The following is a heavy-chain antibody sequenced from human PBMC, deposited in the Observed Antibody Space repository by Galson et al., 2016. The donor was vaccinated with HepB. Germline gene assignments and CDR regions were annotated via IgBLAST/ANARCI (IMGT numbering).Heavy chain of an antibody. Sequence: SLRLSCAASGFTFNNSAMSWVRQALGKGLEWVSGVSRSGGHIFYADSVMGRFTISRDNSKNTLYLQMNSLRVEETALYYCGKGYLAYCTSRGCDRDVGSAAWGQGTLVTVSS. J-gene: IGHJ5*02. CDR3: GKGYLAYCTSRGCDRDVGSAA. CDR2: VSRSGGHI. V-gene: IGHV3-23*01. D-gene: IGHD2-2*01. CDR1: GFTFNNSA.